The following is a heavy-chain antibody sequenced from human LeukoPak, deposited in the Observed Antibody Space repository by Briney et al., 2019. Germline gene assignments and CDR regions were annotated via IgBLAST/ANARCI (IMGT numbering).Heavy chain of an antibody. Sequence: GGSLRLSCAASGFTFSTYAMSWVRQAPGKGLEWVSGIKSSGTDTYYADSVKGRFTISRDNSKNTLYLQMNSLRTEDTAVYYCARGRGSWYGVYFDYWGQGTLVTVSS. D-gene: IGHD6-13*01. CDR2: IKSSGTDT. V-gene: IGHV3-23*01. J-gene: IGHJ4*02. CDR3: ARGRGSWYGVYFDY. CDR1: GFTFSTYA.